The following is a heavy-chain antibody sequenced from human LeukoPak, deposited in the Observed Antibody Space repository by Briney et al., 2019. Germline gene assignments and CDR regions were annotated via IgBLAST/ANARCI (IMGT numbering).Heavy chain of an antibody. J-gene: IGHJ4*02. CDR3: ARRYDNSDYFVW. D-gene: IGHD3-22*01. CDR2: IYPGDSDT. CDR1: GYSFKSKW. Sequence: GESLKISCKGSGYSFKSKWIDWGRQMPGKGLEWMGIIYPGDSDTRYSPSFQGQVTISADKSISTAYLQWSSLRASDTAMYYCARRYDNSDYFVWWRQGTLVTVSS. V-gene: IGHV5-51*01.